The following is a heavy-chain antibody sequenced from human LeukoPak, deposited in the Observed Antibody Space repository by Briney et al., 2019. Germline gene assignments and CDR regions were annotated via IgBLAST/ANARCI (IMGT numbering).Heavy chain of an antibody. CDR2: ISSSSSYI. CDR1: EFTFSSYS. Sequence: PGGSLRLSCAASEFTFSSYSMNWVRQAPGKGLEWVSSISSSSSYIYYADSVKGRFTISRDNAKNSLYLQMNSLRAEDTAVYYCARDRGGYYGSGSLDYWGQGTLVTVSS. V-gene: IGHV3-21*01. CDR3: ARDRGGYYGSGSLDY. J-gene: IGHJ4*02. D-gene: IGHD3-10*01.